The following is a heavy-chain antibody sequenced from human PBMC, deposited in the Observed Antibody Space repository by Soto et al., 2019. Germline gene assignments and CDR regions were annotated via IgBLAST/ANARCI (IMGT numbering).Heavy chain of an antibody. V-gene: IGHV4-30-2*01. CDR3: ARDTSGDGYGMDV. CDR1: GGSISSGGYS. J-gene: IGHJ6*02. CDR2: IYHSGST. Sequence: QVQLQESGPGLVKPSQTLSLTCAVSGGSISSGGYSWSWIRQPPGKGLEWIGYIYHSGSTYYNPSLKSRVTISVDRSKNQFSLKLSSVTAADTAVYYCARDTSGDGYGMDVWGQGTTVTVSS.